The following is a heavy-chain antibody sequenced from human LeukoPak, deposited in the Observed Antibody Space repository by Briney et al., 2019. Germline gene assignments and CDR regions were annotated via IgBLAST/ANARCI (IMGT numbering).Heavy chain of an antibody. CDR2: IYHSGTT. J-gene: IGHJ3*02. D-gene: IGHD4-23*01. CDR1: GDSISSAFYH. V-gene: IGHV4-31*03. CDR3: ARNLGAVVTPGWAYDI. Sequence: SQTLSLTCTVSGDSISSAFYHWSWIRQHPGKGLEWIGYIYHSGTTYYNPSLKTRVTMSLDTSRNQFSLKVYSVTAADTAVYYCARNLGAVVTPGWAYDIWGQGTMVTVSS.